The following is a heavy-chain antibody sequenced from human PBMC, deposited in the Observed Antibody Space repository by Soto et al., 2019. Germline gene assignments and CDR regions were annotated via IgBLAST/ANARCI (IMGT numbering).Heavy chain of an antibody. Sequence: QVQLVQSGAEVKKPGASVKVSCKASGYTFTSYGISWVRQAPGQGLEWMGWISAYNGNTNYAQKLQGRVIMTTDTSTSTAYMELRSLRSDDTAVYYCARGYCSGGSCYPGFNYYYGMDVWGQGTTVTVSS. D-gene: IGHD2-15*01. CDR1: GYTFTSYG. V-gene: IGHV1-18*01. CDR2: ISAYNGNT. J-gene: IGHJ6*02. CDR3: ARGYCSGGSCYPGFNYYYGMDV.